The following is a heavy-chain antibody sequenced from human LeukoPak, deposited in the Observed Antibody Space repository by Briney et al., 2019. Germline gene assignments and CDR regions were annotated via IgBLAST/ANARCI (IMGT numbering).Heavy chain of an antibody. CDR1: GYTFTGYY. CDR3: ARDRLPGLAMAREVIPHFDY. D-gene: IGHD3-10*01. Sequence: ASVKVSCKASGYTFTGYYMHWVRQAPGQGLEWMGWINPNSGGTNYAQKFQGRVTMTRDTSINTAYMELSRLRSDDTAVYYCARDRLPGLAMAREVIPHFDYWGQGTLVTVSS. J-gene: IGHJ4*02. V-gene: IGHV1-2*02. CDR2: INPNSGGT.